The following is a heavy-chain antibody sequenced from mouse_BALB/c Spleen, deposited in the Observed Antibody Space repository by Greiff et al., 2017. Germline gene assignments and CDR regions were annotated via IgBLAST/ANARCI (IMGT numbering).Heavy chain of an antibody. CDR3: ARGPGYYGSSYAMDY. Sequence: EVQRVESGGGLVKPGGSLKLSCAASGFTFSSYAMSWVRQTPEKRLEWVASISSGGSTYYPDSVKGRFTISRDNARNILYLQMSSLRSEDTAMYYCARGPGYYGSSYAMDYWGQGTSVTVSS. D-gene: IGHD1-1*01. J-gene: IGHJ4*01. CDR1: GFTFSSYA. V-gene: IGHV5-6-5*01. CDR2: ISSGGST.